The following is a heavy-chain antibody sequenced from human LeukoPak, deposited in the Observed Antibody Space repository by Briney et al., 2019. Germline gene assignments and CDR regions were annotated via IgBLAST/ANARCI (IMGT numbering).Heavy chain of an antibody. CDR1: GFTFSSYS. Sequence: PGGSLRLSCAASGFTFSSYSMNWVRQAPGKGLEWVSSISSSSSYIYYADSVKGRFTISRDNAKNSLYLQMNSLRAEDTAVYYCARDTWKYYDFWSGYSLLDYWGQGTLVTVSS. CDR2: ISSSSSYI. CDR3: ARDTWKYYDFWSGYSLLDY. J-gene: IGHJ4*02. D-gene: IGHD3-3*01. V-gene: IGHV3-21*01.